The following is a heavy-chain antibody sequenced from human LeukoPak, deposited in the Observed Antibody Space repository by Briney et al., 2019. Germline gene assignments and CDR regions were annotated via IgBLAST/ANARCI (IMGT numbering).Heavy chain of an antibody. CDR1: GFTFSSYG. V-gene: IGHV3-30*03. Sequence: PGRSLRLSCAASGFTFSSYGMHWVRQAPGKGLEWVAVISYDGSNKYYADSVKGRFTISRDNSKNTLYLQMNSLRAEDTAVYYCARPLPYSGSYYACWGQGTLVTVSS. CDR3: ARPLPYSGSYYAC. J-gene: IGHJ4*02. CDR2: ISYDGSNK. D-gene: IGHD1-26*01.